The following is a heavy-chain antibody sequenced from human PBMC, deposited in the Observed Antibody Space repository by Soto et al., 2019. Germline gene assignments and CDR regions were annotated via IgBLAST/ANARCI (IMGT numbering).Heavy chain of an antibody. J-gene: IGHJ4*02. CDR1: GFTFSSYS. Sequence: EVQLVESGGGLVKPGGSLRLSCAASGFTFSSYSMNWVRQAPGKGLEWVSSISSSSSYIYYADSVKGRFTISRDNAKNSLYLQMNSLRAEDTAVYYCARGRYSSSWPLRDFDYWGQGTLVTVSS. CDR2: ISSSSSYI. V-gene: IGHV3-21*01. CDR3: ARGRYSSSWPLRDFDY. D-gene: IGHD6-13*01.